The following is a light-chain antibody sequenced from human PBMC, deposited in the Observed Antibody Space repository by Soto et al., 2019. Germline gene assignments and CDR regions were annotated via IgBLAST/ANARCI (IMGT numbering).Light chain of an antibody. V-gene: IGLV2-8*01. CDR3: ISYAGSNLLYV. Sequence: QSVLTQPPSASGSPGQSVTISCTGTSSDVGGYNYVSWYQQHPGKAPKLMIYEVSKRPSGVPDRFSGSKSGNTASLTVSGLQAEDEADYYCISYAGSNLLYVFGTGTKATVL. J-gene: IGLJ1*01. CDR2: EVS. CDR1: SSDVGGYNY.